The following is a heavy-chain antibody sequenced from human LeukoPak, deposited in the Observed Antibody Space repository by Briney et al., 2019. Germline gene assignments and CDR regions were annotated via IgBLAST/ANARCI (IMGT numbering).Heavy chain of an antibody. D-gene: IGHD3-10*01. V-gene: IGHV1-69*05. CDR1: GGTFSSYA. J-gene: IGHJ5*02. Sequence: ASVKVSCKASGGTFSSYAISWVRQAPGQGLGWMGGIIPIFGTANYAQKFQGRVTITTDESTSTAYMELSSLRSEDTAVYYCARDQGGAILTNDLGWFDPWGQGTLVTVSS. CDR3: ARDQGGAILTNDLGWFDP. CDR2: IIPIFGTA.